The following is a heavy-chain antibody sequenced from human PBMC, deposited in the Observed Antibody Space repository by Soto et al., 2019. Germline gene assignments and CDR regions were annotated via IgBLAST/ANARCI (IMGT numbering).Heavy chain of an antibody. V-gene: IGHV5-10-1*01. CDR3: ATAGGPYDSSGYYDADFDY. D-gene: IGHD3-22*01. Sequence: PGESLKISCKGSGYSFTSYWISWVRQMPGKGLEWMGRIDPSDSYTNYSPSFQGHVTISADKSISTAYLQWSSLKASDTAMYYCATAGGPYDSSGYYDADFDYWGQGTLVTVSS. CDR1: GYSFTSYW. J-gene: IGHJ4*02. CDR2: IDPSDSYT.